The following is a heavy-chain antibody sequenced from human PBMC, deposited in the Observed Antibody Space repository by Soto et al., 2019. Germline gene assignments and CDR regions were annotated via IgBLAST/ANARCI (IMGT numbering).Heavy chain of an antibody. CDR3: ASLGYCSSTSCYPPYSGLDV. CDR1: GGSVRDGGFS. J-gene: IGHJ6*02. Sequence: PSETLSLTCTVSGGSVRDGGFSWCWIRQHPGKDMEGLGYIYNSGRADYTQSVKIRVTISMDTSKNEFSLALRCVTAADTAVSSCASLGYCSSTSCYPPYSGLDVWGQGTTVTVSS. V-gene: IGHV4-31*03. CDR2: IYNSGRA. D-gene: IGHD2-2*01.